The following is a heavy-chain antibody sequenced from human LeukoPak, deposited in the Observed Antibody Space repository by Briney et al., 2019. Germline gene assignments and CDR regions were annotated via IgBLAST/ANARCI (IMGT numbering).Heavy chain of an antibody. CDR3: AKPTVAGPYYYYYGMDV. CDR2: INAGNGNT. J-gene: IGHJ6*02. V-gene: IGHV1-3*01. Sequence: GASVKVSCKASGYTFTSYAMHWVRQAPGQRLEWMGWINAGNGNTKYSQKFQGRVTITRDTSASTAYMELSSLRSEDTAVYYCAKPTVAGPYYYYYGMDVWGQGTTVTVSS. D-gene: IGHD6-19*01. CDR1: GYTFTSYA.